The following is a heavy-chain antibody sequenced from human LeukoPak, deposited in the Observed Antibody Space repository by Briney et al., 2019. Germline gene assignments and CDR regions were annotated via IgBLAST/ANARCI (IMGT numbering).Heavy chain of an antibody. V-gene: IGHV3-7*01. Sequence: GGSLRLSCAASGFTVSSNYMSWVRQAPGKGLEWVANIKQDESEKYYVDSVKGRFTISRDNAKNSVYLQMNSLRGEDTAVYYCVRGGTTSYDYWGQGTLVTVSS. CDR3: VRGGTTSYDY. CDR2: IKQDESEK. CDR1: GFTVSSNY. J-gene: IGHJ4*02. D-gene: IGHD1-7*01.